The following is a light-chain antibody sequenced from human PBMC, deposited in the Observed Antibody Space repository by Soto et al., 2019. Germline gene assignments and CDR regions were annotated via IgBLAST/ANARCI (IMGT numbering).Light chain of an antibody. J-gene: IGKJ1*01. CDR1: QSVSSSY. CDR2: GAS. V-gene: IGKV3-20*01. Sequence: DIVLTQSPGTLSLSPGERATLSCRASQSVSSSYLAWYRQKPGQAPRRLIYGASSRATGIPDRFSGSGSGTDFTLTISRLEPEDFAVYYCQQYGSSPPTWTFGQGTKVDIK. CDR3: QQYGSSPPTWT.